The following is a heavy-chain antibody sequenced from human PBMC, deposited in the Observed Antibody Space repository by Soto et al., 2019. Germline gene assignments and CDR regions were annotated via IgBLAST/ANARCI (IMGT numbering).Heavy chain of an antibody. CDR2: MNPNSGNT. V-gene: IGHV1-8*01. CDR3: ARDITIFGVSRSPPAFDI. D-gene: IGHD3-3*01. J-gene: IGHJ3*02. CDR1: GYTFTSYD. Sequence: GASVKVSCKASGYTFTSYDINWVRQATGQGLEWMGWMNPNSGNTGYAQKFQGRVTMTRNTSISTAYMELSSLRSEDTAVYYCARDITIFGVSRSPPAFDIWGQGTMVTVS.